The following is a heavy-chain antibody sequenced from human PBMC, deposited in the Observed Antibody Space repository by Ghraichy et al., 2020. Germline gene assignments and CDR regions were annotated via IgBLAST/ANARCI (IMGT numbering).Heavy chain of an antibody. CDR2: INHSGST. J-gene: IGHJ5*02. CDR3: AREPYDFWSGYEHQNWFDP. V-gene: IGHV4-34*01. CDR1: GGSFSGYY. D-gene: IGHD3-3*01. Sequence: SETLSLTCAVYGGSFSGYYWSWIRQPPGKGLEWIGVINHSGSTNYNPSLKSRVTISVDTSKNQFSLKLSSVTAADTAVYYCAREPYDFWSGYEHQNWFDPWGQGTLVTVSS.